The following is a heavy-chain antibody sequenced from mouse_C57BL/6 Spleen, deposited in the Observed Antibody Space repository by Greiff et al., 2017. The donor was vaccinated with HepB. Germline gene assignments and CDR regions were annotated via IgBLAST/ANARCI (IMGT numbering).Heavy chain of an antibody. V-gene: IGHV1-59*01. J-gene: IGHJ4*01. Sequence: QVQLQQPGAELVRPGTSVKLSCKASGYTFTSYWMHWVKQRPGQGLEWIGVIDPSDSYTNYNQKFKGKATLTVDTSSSTAYMQLSSLTSEDSAVYYCARSVVPYAMDYWGQRTSVTVSS. CDR2: IDPSDSYT. CDR1: GYTFTSYW. D-gene: IGHD1-1*01. CDR3: ARSVVPYAMDY.